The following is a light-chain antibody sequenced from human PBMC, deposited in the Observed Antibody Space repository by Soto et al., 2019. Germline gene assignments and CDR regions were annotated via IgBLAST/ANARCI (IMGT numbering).Light chain of an antibody. CDR1: QSVRSN. J-gene: IGKJ2*01. CDR2: GAS. V-gene: IGKV3-15*01. Sequence: EIVMTQSPATLSVSPGERATLSCRASQSVRSNLAWYQQKPGQAPRLLIYGASTRATGIPARFSGSGSGTEFTLTISSLQSEDFAVYYCQHQGTFGQGTKLEIK. CDR3: QHQGT.